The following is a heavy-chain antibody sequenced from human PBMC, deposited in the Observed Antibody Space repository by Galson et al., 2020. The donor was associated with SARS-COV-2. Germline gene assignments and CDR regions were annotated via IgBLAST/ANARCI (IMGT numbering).Heavy chain of an antibody. CDR3: AGSHKNFWYNFDN. CDR1: GLIFSDYY. V-gene: IGHV3-11*03. CDR2: ISPSSDYT. Sequence: GGSLRLSSTASGLIFSDYYMTWIRQAPGKGLEWISYISPSSDYTNYADSVRGRFTISRDNTKTSLFLHMDSLRAEDTAVYYCAGSHKNFWYNFDNWGQGALVTVSS. J-gene: IGHJ4*02. D-gene: IGHD6-13*01.